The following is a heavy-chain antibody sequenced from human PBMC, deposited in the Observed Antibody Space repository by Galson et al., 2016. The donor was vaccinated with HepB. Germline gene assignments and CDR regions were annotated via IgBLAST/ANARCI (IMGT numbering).Heavy chain of an antibody. CDR2: ISPGDSTT. CDR3: ARHPNGMDV. CDR1: GYSFTNYW. J-gene: IGHJ6*02. Sequence: QSGAEVKKPGEPLKISCKGSGYSFTNYWIGRVRQMPGKGLEWMGIISPGDSTTRYGPSFHGQVTISADKSISTAYLQWGSLKASDTAIYYWARHPNGMDVWGQGTTVTVSS. V-gene: IGHV5-51*01.